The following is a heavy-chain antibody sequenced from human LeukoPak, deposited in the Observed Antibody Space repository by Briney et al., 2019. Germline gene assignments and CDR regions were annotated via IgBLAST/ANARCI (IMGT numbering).Heavy chain of an antibody. CDR1: GGSISSSNW. J-gene: IGHJ4*02. CDR3: ARGAQRGYYFDY. V-gene: IGHV4-4*02. Sequence: KPSETLSLTCTVSGGSISSSNWWSWVRQPPGKGLEWIGEIYHSGSTNYNPSLKSRGTISVDNSKNQFSLKLSSVTAADTAVYYCARGAQRGYYFDYWGQGTLVSVSS. CDR2: IYHSGST. D-gene: IGHD3-10*01.